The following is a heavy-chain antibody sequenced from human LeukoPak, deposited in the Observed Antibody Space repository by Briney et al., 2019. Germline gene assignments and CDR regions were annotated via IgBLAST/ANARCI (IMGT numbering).Heavy chain of an antibody. D-gene: IGHD3-22*01. V-gene: IGHV3-30*18. CDR2: ISYDGSNK. Sequence: PGRSLRLSCAASGFTFSSYGMHWVRQAPGKGLEWVAVISYDGSNKYYADSVKGRFTISRDNSKNTLYLRMNSLRAEDTAVYYCAKDRSYDSSGYTLYGMDVWGQGTTVTVSS. CDR1: GFTFSSYG. CDR3: AKDRSYDSSGYTLYGMDV. J-gene: IGHJ6*02.